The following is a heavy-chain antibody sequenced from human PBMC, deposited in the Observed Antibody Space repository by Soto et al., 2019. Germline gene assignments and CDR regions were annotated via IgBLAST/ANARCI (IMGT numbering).Heavy chain of an antibody. Sequence: EVQLVESGGDSVQPGGSGRLSCAASGFTFSTYWMHWVRQAPGEGLVWVSRIKGDGSSTSSADSMEGRFTISRDNAKNTVYLHMNSLRADDTAVYYCARGVFHNYYLDYWGQGTLVTVSS. CDR2: IKGDGSST. CDR1: GFTFSTYW. CDR3: ARGVFHNYYLDY. J-gene: IGHJ4*02. V-gene: IGHV3-74*01. D-gene: IGHD3-10*01.